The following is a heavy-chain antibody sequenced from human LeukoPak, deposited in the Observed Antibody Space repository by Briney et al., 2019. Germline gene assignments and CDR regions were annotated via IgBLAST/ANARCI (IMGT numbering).Heavy chain of an antibody. Sequence: PGGSLRLSCAAPGFTFSDYYMSWIRQAPGKGLEWVSSISSSSSYIYYADSVKGRFTISRDNAKNSLYLQMNSLRAEDTAVYYCARARGIQLWLDVWGKGTTVTVSS. CDR3: ARARGIQLWLDV. D-gene: IGHD5-18*01. J-gene: IGHJ6*04. CDR1: GFTFSDYY. V-gene: IGHV3-11*06. CDR2: ISSSSSYI.